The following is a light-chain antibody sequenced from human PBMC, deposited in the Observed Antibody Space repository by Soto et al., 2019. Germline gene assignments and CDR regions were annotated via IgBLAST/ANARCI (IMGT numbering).Light chain of an antibody. Sequence: EIVLKPSPATLSLSPGERATLSCRASQRVSSYLAWYQQKPGQAPRLLIYDASNRATGIPARFSGSGSGTGFTLTISSLEPEDFAVYYCQQRSNWPPSFGQGTRLEIK. CDR3: QQRSNWPPS. J-gene: IGKJ5*01. CDR1: QRVSSY. V-gene: IGKV3-11*01. CDR2: DAS.